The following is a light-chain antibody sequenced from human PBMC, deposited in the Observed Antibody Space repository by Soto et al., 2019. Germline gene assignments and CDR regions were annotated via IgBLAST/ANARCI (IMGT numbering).Light chain of an antibody. CDR3: SSYTSSSTLG. J-gene: IGLJ2*01. Sequence: QSALTQPASVSGSPGQSITISCTGTSSDVGGYNYVSWYQQHPGKAPKLMIYVVSNRPSGVSNRFSGSKSGNTASLTISGLQAEDEADYYCSSYTSSSTLGFGGGTKLTVL. CDR2: VVS. V-gene: IGLV2-14*01. CDR1: SSDVGGYNY.